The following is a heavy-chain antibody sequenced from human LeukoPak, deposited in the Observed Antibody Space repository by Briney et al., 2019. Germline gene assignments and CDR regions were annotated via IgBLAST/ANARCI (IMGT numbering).Heavy chain of an antibody. CDR3: TKLHFHDSSGYYTLLPLGAFDI. J-gene: IGHJ3*02. CDR2: IRSNVFGRTT. D-gene: IGHD3-22*01. Sequence: PGGSLRLSCVTSGFRFDDNAMSWVRQAPGKGLEWVGLIRSNVFGRTTEYAASVRGRFSISRDDSKSIAYLKMNSLKTEDSAIYYCTKLHFHDSSGYYTLLPLGAFDIWGQGTMVTVSS. CDR1: GFRFDDNA. V-gene: IGHV3-49*04.